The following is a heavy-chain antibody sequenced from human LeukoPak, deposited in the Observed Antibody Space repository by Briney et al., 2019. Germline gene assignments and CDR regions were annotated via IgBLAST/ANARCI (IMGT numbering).Heavy chain of an antibody. CDR1: GYTFNNFG. CDR2: ISAYDGDT. Sequence: ASVKVSCKASGYTFNNFGITWVRQAPGQGLEWMGWISAYDGDTRYAQKIEGRFFMTTDTSTSTAYMELRSLRPDDTAVYCARHGSVPGDYWGQGTRVTVSS. D-gene: IGHD4-17*01. J-gene: IGHJ4*02. CDR3: ARHGSVPGDY. V-gene: IGHV1-18*01.